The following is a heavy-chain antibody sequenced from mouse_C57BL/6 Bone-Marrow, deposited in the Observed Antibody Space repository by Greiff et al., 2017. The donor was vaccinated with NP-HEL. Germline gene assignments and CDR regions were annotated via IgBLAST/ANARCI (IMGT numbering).Heavy chain of an antibody. J-gene: IGHJ4*01. CDR2: IYPRSGNT. CDR3: ARSYPGYAMDY. Sequence: QVQLQQSGAELARPGASVKLSCKASGYTFTSYGISWVKQRTGQGLEWIGEIYPRSGNTYYNEKFKGKATLTADKSSSTAYMELRSLTSEDSAVYFCARSYPGYAMDYWGQGTSVTVSS. V-gene: IGHV1-81*01. CDR1: GYTFTSYG. D-gene: IGHD5-1-1*01.